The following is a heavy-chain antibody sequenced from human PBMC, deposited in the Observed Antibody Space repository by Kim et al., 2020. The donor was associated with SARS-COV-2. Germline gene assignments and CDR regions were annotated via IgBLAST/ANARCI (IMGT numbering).Heavy chain of an antibody. J-gene: IGHJ4*02. CDR2: GGT. D-gene: IGHD3-3*01. V-gene: IGHV1-2*02. Sequence: GGTNYAQKFQGRVTMTRDSSISTAYMELSRLRSDDTAVYYCARRFLVDDYWGQGTLVTVSS. CDR3: ARRFLVDDY.